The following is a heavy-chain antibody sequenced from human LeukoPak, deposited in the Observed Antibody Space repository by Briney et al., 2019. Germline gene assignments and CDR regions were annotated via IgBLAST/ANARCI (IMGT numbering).Heavy chain of an antibody. CDR1: DFSISSSDYY. V-gene: IGHV4-31*02. J-gene: IGHJ3*02. Sequence: PSQTLSLICIVSDFSISSSDYYWSWIRQHPTKGLEWIGYISYSGSTYYNPSLKSRVTISVDTSKNHFSLRLSSVTAADTAVYYCARNFDSYNAFDIWGQGTMVTVSS. CDR2: ISYSGST. CDR3: ARNFDSYNAFDI. D-gene: IGHD3-22*01.